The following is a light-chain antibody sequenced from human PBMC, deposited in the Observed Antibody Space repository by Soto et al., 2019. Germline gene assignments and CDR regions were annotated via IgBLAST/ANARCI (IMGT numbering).Light chain of an antibody. CDR1: QSISTY. CDR2: GAS. CDR3: QQCSFTLT. J-gene: IGKJ4*01. V-gene: IGKV1-39*01. Sequence: DIQMTQSPSSLSASVGDRVTITCRASQSISTYLNWYQQKLGKAPKLLISGASSLQGGVPSRFIGSGSGTDFTLTISSLQPEDFATYYCQQCSFTLTVGGGTKLEIK.